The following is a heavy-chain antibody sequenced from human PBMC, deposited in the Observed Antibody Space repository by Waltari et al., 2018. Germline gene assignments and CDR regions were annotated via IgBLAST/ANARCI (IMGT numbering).Heavy chain of an antibody. D-gene: IGHD3-10*01. CDR3: AREPAMVRGWFDP. V-gene: IGHV3-7*01. J-gene: IGHJ5*02. Sequence: AASGFTFSSYWMSWFRQAPGKGLEWVAKIKKDGSEKYYVDSVKGRFTISRDNAKNSLYLQMNSLRAEDTAVYYCAREPAMVRGWFDPWGQGTLVTVSS. CDR1: GFTFSSYW. CDR2: IKKDGSEK.